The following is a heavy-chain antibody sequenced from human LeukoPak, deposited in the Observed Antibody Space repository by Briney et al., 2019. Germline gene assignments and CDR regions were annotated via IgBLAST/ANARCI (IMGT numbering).Heavy chain of an antibody. J-gene: IGHJ4*02. CDR3: ASVSRTDNYCDSSGYYDIDY. CDR2: ISCSGSTI. V-gene: IGHV3-11*04. Sequence: TGGSLRLSCAASGFTFSDYYMSWIRQAPGKGLEWVSYISCSGSTIYYADSVKGRFTISGANAKNLLYLQMSSLRAEDTALYYCASVSRTDNYCDSSGYYDIDYWGQGTLVTVSS. CDR1: GFTFSDYY. D-gene: IGHD3-22*01.